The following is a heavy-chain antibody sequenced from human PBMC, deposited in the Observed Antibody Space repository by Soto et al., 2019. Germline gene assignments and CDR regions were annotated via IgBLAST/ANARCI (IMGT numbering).Heavy chain of an antibody. D-gene: IGHD2-2*01. CDR1: GFTFSRYA. CDR3: TKDLSYQLLAKTFDY. CDR2: FSGPGGGT. Sequence: GGSLRLSCAASGFTFSRYAMSWVRQAPGKGLEWVSTFSGPGGGTYYADSVRGRFTISRDNSKNTLYLQMNSLRAEDTAVYYCTKDLSYQLLAKTFDYWGQGTLVTVS. J-gene: IGHJ4*02. V-gene: IGHV3-23*01.